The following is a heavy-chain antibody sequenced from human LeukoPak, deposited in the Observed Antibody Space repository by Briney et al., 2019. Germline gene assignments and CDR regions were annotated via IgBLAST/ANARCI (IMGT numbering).Heavy chain of an antibody. Sequence: PGGSLRLSCAASGFTFSSYAMHWVRQAPGKGLEWVAVISYDGSNKYYADSVKGRFTISRDNSKNTLYLQMNSLRAEDTAVYYCARGFQSRRLYYYDSSGYYGGYFDYWGQGTLVIVSS. V-gene: IGHV3-30-3*01. CDR2: ISYDGSNK. J-gene: IGHJ4*02. D-gene: IGHD3-22*01. CDR1: GFTFSSYA. CDR3: ARGFQSRRLYYYDSSGYYGGYFDY.